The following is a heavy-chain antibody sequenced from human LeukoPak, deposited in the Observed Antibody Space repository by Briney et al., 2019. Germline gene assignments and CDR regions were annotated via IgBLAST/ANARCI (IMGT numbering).Heavy chain of an antibody. CDR3: ARAGIAAAGTGSWFDP. J-gene: IGHJ5*02. CDR1: GGIFSSYA. CDR2: IIYIFCRA. V-gene: IGHV1-69*13. D-gene: IGHD6-13*01. Sequence: ASVNVSCKASGGIFSSYAISWVRQAPAKGLEWMGGIIYIFCRANYAQKFRDRLTFTADESTSTAYMELSSLRSEDTAVYYCARAGIAAAGTGSWFDPWGQGTLVTVSS.